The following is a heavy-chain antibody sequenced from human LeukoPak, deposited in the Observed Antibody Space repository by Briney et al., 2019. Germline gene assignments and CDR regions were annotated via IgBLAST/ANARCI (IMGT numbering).Heavy chain of an antibody. J-gene: IGHJ4*02. D-gene: IGHD3-16*02. CDR2: INYSGSA. Sequence: PSETLSLTCAVYGSSFSGYDWSWIRQPPGKGLEWIGEINYSGSANYNESLKSRASVSVDKSKNQFSLRLTSVTAADTAVYYCARVSFGGVIVAQDYWGQGTLVTVSS. CDR1: GSSFSGYD. CDR3: ARVSFGGVIVAQDY. V-gene: IGHV4-34*01.